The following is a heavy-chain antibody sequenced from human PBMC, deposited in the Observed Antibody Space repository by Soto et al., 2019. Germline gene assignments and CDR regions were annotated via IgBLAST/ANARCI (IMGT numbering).Heavy chain of an antibody. Sequence: QLQESGPGLVKPSGTLSLTCTVSGGSISGYYWSWIRQPPGKGLEWIGYIYYSGSTNYNPSLKGRVTISVDTSESQLSLKFSSVPAADTAMYYGERRGYPGEIFDYWGQGTLVTVSS. J-gene: IGHJ4*02. CDR2: IYYSGST. D-gene: IGHD6-25*01. CDR3: ERRGYPGEIFDY. V-gene: IGHV4-59*08. CDR1: GGSISGYY.